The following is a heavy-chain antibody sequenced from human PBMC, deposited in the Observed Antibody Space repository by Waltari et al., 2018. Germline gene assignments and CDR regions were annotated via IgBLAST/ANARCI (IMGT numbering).Heavy chain of an antibody. J-gene: IGHJ3*02. CDR2: IGGSTGST. Sequence: EVQLVESGGGLVQPGGSLRLSCTASGFTFSSYGMTWVRQAPGKGVEWVSAIGGSTGSTNYADSGRGRFTISRDNSKNTLYLQMNSLRAEDTALYYCAKSGRSPWAFDIWGQGTMVTVSS. D-gene: IGHD3-10*01. CDR3: AKSGRSPWAFDI. V-gene: IGHV3-23*04. CDR1: GFTFSSYG.